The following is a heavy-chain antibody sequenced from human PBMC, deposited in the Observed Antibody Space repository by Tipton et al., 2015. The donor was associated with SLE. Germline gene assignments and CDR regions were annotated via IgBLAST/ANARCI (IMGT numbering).Heavy chain of an antibody. CDR3: TREGLGGDYMVY. Sequence: SLRLSCIGSGFTFDDYGMSWVHQAPGKGLEWVGFIRSKDYGGTADYAASVKGRFTISRDDSKSIVYLQMNSLKVEDTAVYFCTREGLGGDYMVYWGQGTLVTVSS. CDR2: IRSKDYGGTA. V-gene: IGHV3-49*04. J-gene: IGHJ4*02. CDR1: GFTFDDYG. D-gene: IGHD5/OR15-5a*01.